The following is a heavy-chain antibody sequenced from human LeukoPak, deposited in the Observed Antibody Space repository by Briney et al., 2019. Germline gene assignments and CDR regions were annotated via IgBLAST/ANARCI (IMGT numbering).Heavy chain of an antibody. V-gene: IGHV1-69*13. CDR3: ARTVTIFGVVTHGLRY. CDR1: GGTFSSYA. J-gene: IGHJ4*02. Sequence: SVKVSCKASGGTFSSYAISWVRQAPGQGLEGMGGIIPIFGTANYAQKFQGRVTITADESTSTAYMELSSLRSEDTAVYYCARTVTIFGVVTHGLRYWGQGTLVTVSS. D-gene: IGHD3-3*01. CDR2: IIPIFGTA.